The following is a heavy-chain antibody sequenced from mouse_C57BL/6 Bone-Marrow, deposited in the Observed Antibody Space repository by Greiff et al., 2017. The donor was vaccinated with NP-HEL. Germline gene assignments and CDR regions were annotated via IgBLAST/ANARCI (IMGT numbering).Heavy chain of an antibody. CDR2: IRNKANNHAT. CDR1: GFTFSDAW. CDR3: TRGRGDGYFPAWFAY. J-gene: IGHJ3*01. Sequence: DVHLVESGGGLVQPGGSMKLSCAASGFTFSDAWMDWVRQSPEKGLEWVAEIRNKANNHATYYAESVKGRFTISRDDSKSSVYLQMNSLRAEDTGIYYCTRGRGDGYFPAWFAYWGQGTLVTVSA. V-gene: IGHV6-6*01. D-gene: IGHD2-3*01.